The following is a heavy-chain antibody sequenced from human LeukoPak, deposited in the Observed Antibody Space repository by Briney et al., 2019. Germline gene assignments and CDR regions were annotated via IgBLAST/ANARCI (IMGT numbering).Heavy chain of an antibody. J-gene: IGHJ5*02. CDR2: INPNSGGT. D-gene: IGHD3-3*01. Sequence: GASVKVSCKASGYTFTGYYMHWVRQAPGQGLEWMGWINPNSGGTNYAQKFQGRVTMTRDTSISTAYMELSRLRSDDPAVYYCARGQTSRYDFWSGYSNWFDPWGQGTLVTVSS. CDR1: GYTFTGYY. V-gene: IGHV1-2*02. CDR3: ARGQTSRYDFWSGYSNWFDP.